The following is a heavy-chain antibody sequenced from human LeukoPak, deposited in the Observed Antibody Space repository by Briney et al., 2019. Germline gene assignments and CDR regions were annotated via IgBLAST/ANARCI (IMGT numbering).Heavy chain of an antibody. CDR3: ARGWGGIVVVTATTNWFDP. Sequence: SETLSLTCTVSGDSFTSYHWNWIRQPAGKGLEWIGRIYNSVYTEYNPSLKTRVTMSLDTSKNQFSLKLSSVTAADTAVYYCARGWGGIVVVTATTNWFDPWGQGTLVTVSS. D-gene: IGHD2-21*02. CDR1: GDSFTSYH. J-gene: IGHJ5*02. CDR2: IYNSVYT. V-gene: IGHV4-4*07.